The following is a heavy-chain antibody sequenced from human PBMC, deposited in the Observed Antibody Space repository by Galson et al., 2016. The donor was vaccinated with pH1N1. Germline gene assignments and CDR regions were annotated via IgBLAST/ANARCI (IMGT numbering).Heavy chain of an antibody. CDR2: ISHSSDYT. CDR1: GFTFSDYY. V-gene: IGHV3-11*05. CDR3: AKAIDWGAFQS. J-gene: IGHJ5*02. D-gene: IGHD3-9*01. Sequence: SLRLSCAASGFTFSDYYMSWIRQAPGKGLEWVSYISHSSDYTNYADSVKGRFTISRDNARNSLYLHMNSLRAEDTALYYCAKAIDWGAFQSWSQGTRVTVS.